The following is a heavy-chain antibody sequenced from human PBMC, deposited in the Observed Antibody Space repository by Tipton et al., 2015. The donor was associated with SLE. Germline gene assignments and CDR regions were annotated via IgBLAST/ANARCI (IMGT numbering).Heavy chain of an antibody. CDR3: AKDPGYSYGYADY. D-gene: IGHD5-18*01. V-gene: IGHV3-23*01. CDR2: ISGSGGST. J-gene: IGHJ4*02. CDR1: GFTFSSYG. Sequence: SLRLSCAASGFTFSSYGMHWVRQAPGKGLEWVSAISGSGGSTYYADSVKGRFTISRDNSKNTLYLQMNSLRAEDTAVYYCAKDPGYSYGYADYWGQGTLVTVSS.